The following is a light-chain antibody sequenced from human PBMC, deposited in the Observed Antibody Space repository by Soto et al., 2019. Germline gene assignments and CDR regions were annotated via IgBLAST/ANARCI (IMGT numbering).Light chain of an antibody. CDR3: AAWDDSLNAL. Sequence: QSVLTQPPSASGTPGQRVTISCSGSNSNIGDNPVNWYQQLPGAAPKLLIYLNDQRPSGVPDRFSGSKSDTSASLAISGLQPEDEADYYCAAWDDSLNALFGTGTKLTVL. CDR1: NSNIGDNP. J-gene: IGLJ1*01. CDR2: LND. V-gene: IGLV1-44*01.